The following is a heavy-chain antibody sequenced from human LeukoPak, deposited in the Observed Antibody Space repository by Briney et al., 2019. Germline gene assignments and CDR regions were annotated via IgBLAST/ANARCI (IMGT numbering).Heavy chain of an antibody. D-gene: IGHD1-26*01. CDR3: ASAYSGSYYFDY. CDR1: GFTFSNYS. CDR2: ISSSSSYI. Sequence: GGSLRLSCAASGFTFSNYSMNWVRQAPGKGLEWVSSISSSSSYIYYADSVKGRFTISRDNAKNSLYLQMNSLRAEDTAVYYCASAYSGSYYFDYWGQGTLVTVSS. J-gene: IGHJ4*02. V-gene: IGHV3-21*01.